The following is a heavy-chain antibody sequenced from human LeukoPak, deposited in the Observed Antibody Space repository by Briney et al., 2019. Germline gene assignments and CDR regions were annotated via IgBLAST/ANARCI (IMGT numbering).Heavy chain of an antibody. CDR1: GGSISNYY. CDR2: IYYSGST. Sequence: SETLSLTCTVSGGSISNYYWSWIRQPPGKGLEWIGYIYYSGSTNYNPSLKSRVTISVDTSKNQFSLKLSSVTAADTAVYYCARDYSGSYYFDYWGQGTLVTVSS. CDR3: ARDYSGSYYFDY. J-gene: IGHJ4*02. D-gene: IGHD1-26*01. V-gene: IGHV4-59*01.